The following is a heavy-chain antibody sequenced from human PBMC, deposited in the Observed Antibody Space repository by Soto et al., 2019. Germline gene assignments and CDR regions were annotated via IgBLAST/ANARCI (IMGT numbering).Heavy chain of an antibody. CDR2: ISGSGGST. J-gene: IGHJ5*02. V-gene: IGHV3-23*01. Sequence: GGSLRLSCAASGFTFSSYAMSWVRQAPGKGLEWVSAISGSGGSTYYADSVKGRFTISRDNSKNTLYLQMNSLRAEDTAVYYCAKDRYYYGSGSYYKPNWFDPWGQGTLVTVSS. D-gene: IGHD3-10*01. CDR3: AKDRYYYGSGSYYKPNWFDP. CDR1: GFTFSSYA.